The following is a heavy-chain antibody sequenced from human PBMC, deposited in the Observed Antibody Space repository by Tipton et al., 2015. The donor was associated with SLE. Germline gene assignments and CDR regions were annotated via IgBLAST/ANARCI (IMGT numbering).Heavy chain of an antibody. J-gene: IGHJ3*02. CDR2: IYFSGST. Sequence: TLSLTCTVSVGSISSYYWSWIRPPPRKGLEWMGYIYFSGSTNYNPSPKSRVTISVDTSKNQFSLNLSSVTAADTAVYYCARGSYGTDAFDNWGQGTMVTVSS. CDR3: ARGSYGTDAFDN. D-gene: IGHD3-10*01. V-gene: IGHV4-59*01. CDR1: VGSISSYY.